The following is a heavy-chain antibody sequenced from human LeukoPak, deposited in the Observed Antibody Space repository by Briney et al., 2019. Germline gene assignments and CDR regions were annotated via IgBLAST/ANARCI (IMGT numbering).Heavy chain of an antibody. D-gene: IGHD4-11*01. CDR2: IYSDGTT. V-gene: IGHV3-53*01. Sequence: GGSLRLSCAASGFTFSSYSMSWVRQAPGKGLEWVSVIYSDGTTYYADSVKGRFTISRDNSKNTLYLQMNSLRAEDTAVYYCARDSPYSDYLLGGAFNIWGQGTMVTVSS. CDR3: ARDSPYSDYLLGGAFNI. J-gene: IGHJ3*02. CDR1: GFTFSSYS.